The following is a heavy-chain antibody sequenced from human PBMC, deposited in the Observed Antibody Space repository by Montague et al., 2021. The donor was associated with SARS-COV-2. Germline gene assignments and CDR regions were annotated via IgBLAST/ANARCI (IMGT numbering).Heavy chain of an antibody. V-gene: IGHV4-34*01. CDR3: ARGRQSVVTYDYDRGGCACDN. J-gene: IGHJ3*02. Sequence: SETLSLTCAVYGGSFSSYYWSWIRQPPGKGLEWIGEVNQSGTTNYNPSLKSRVTISVDTSKNQFYLRLSSVTVADTAVYYCARGRQSVVTYDYDRGGCACDNWGQGTMVTVSS. CDR1: GGSFSSYY. D-gene: IGHD3-22*01. CDR2: VNQSGTT.